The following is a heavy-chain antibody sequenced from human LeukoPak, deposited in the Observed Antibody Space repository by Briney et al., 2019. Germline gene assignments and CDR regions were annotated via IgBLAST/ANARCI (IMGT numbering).Heavy chain of an antibody. V-gene: IGHV1-2*02. J-gene: IGHJ5*02. CDR2: INPNSGGT. Sequence: GASVKVCCKASGYTFTGYYMHWVRQAPGQGLEWMGWINPNSGGTNYAQKFQGRVTMTRDTSISTAYMELSRLRSDDTAVYYCARAGMAAKNWFDPWGQGTLVTVSS. CDR1: GYTFTGYY. D-gene: IGHD5-24*01. CDR3: ARAGMAAKNWFDP.